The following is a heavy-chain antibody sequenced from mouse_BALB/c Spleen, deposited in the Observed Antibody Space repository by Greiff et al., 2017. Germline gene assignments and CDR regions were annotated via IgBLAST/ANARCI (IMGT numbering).Heavy chain of an antibody. V-gene: IGHV1S81*02. CDR1: GYTFTSYW. D-gene: IGHD1-1*01. Sequence: VQLQHPGAELVKPGASVKLSCKASGYTFTSYWMHWVKQRPGQGLEWIGEINPSNGRTNYNEKFKSKATLTVDKSSSTAYMQLSSLTSEDSAVYYCARGGPIPITTVVDYWGQGTTLTVSS. J-gene: IGHJ2*01. CDR2: INPSNGRT. CDR3: ARGGPIPITTVVDY.